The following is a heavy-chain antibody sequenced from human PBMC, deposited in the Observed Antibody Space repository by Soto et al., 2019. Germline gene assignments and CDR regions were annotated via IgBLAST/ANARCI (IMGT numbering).Heavy chain of an antibody. CDR2: FDPEDGET. V-gene: IGHV1-24*01. Sequence: ASVKVSCKVSGYTLTELSMHWVRQAPGKGLEWMGGFDPEDGETIYVQKFQGRVTMTEDTSTDTAYMELSSLRSEDTAVYYCATAPRAGTGYYYYGMDVWGQGTTVTVSS. J-gene: IGHJ6*02. CDR3: ATAPRAGTGYYYYGMDV. D-gene: IGHD6-13*01. CDR1: GYTLTELS.